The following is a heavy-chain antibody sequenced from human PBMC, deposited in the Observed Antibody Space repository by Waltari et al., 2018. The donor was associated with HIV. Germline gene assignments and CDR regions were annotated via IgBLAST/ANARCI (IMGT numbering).Heavy chain of an antibody. V-gene: IGHV4-39*07. CDR2: SYYSGST. CDR1: GGSISSSNYY. CDR3: ARVLSYFDSSGYNYYFDY. D-gene: IGHD3-22*01. Sequence: QLQLQESGPGLVKPSETLSLTCTVSGGSISSSNYYWGWIRQPPGKGLEWIGYSYYSGSTYHNPSLKSRVTISVDTSKNQFSLKLSSVTAADTAVYYCARVLSYFDSSGYNYYFDYWGQGTLVTVSS. J-gene: IGHJ4*02.